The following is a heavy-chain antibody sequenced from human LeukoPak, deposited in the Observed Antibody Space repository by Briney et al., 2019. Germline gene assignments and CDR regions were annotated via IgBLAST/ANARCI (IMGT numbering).Heavy chain of an antibody. Sequence: GGSLRLSCAASGFTFSYYDMHWVRQATGEGLEWVSFINTAGDPFYLGSVKGRFTISRDNSKNTLYLQMNSLRAEDTAVYYCAREQFLPYRDVLRYFDWLSPGDYWGQGTLVTVSS. CDR3: AREQFLPYRDVLRYFDWLSPGDY. CDR1: GFTFSYYD. V-gene: IGHV3-13*05. D-gene: IGHD3-9*01. CDR2: INTAGDP. J-gene: IGHJ4*02.